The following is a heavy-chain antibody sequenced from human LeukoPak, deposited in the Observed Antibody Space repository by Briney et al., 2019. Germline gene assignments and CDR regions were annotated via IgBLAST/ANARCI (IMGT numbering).Heavy chain of an antibody. CDR2: INPNSGGT. Sequence: ASVKVSCKASGYTFTGYYMHWVRQAPGQGLEWMGWINPNSGGTNYAQKFQGRVTMTRDTSISTAYMELSRLRSDDTAVYYCARSSRDGSGSYYPFFDYWGQGTLVTVSS. V-gene: IGHV1-2*02. D-gene: IGHD3-10*01. J-gene: IGHJ4*02. CDR1: GYTFTGYY. CDR3: ARSSRDGSGSYYPFFDY.